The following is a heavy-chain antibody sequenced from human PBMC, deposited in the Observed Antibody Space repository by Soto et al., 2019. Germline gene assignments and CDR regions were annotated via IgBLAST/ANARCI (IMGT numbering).Heavy chain of an antibody. CDR2: ISYDGSNK. CDR1: GFTFSSYG. J-gene: IGHJ4*02. CDR3: AKGSYMIVVVTPDY. D-gene: IGHD3-22*01. V-gene: IGHV3-30*18. Sequence: QVQLVESGGGVVQPGRSLRLSCAASGFTFSSYGMHWVRQAPGKGLEWVAVISYDGSNKYYADSVKGRFTISRDNSKNTLYLQMNSLRAEDTAVYYCAKGSYMIVVVTPDYWGQGTLVTVSS.